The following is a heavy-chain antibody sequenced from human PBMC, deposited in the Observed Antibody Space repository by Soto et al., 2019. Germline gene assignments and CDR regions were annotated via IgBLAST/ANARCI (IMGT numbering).Heavy chain of an antibody. CDR3: AKDLLTTVGGMDV. J-gene: IGHJ6*02. CDR1: GFTFDDYA. CDR2: ISWNSGSI. V-gene: IGHV3-9*01. Sequence: PGGSLRLSCAASGFTFDDYAMHWVRQAPGKGLEWGSGISWNSGSIGYADSVKGRFTISRDNAKNSLYLQMNSLRAEDTALYYCAKDLLTTVGGMDVWGQGTTVTVSS. D-gene: IGHD4-4*01.